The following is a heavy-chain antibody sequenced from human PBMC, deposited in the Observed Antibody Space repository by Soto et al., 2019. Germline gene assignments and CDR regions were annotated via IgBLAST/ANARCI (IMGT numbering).Heavy chain of an antibody. CDR2: IYHSGST. D-gene: IGHD3-3*01. CDR1: GGSISSSSYS. J-gene: IGHJ6*02. CDR3: SGYDDFWSGYSQTPSIYYYGMDV. Sequence: LETLSLTCTVSGGSISSSSYSWGWIRQPPGKGLEWIGSIYHSGSTYYNPSLKSRVTISVDTSKNQFSLKLSSVTAADTAVYYCSGYDDFWSGYSQTPSIYYYGMDVWGQGTTVTVSS. V-gene: IGHV4-39*01.